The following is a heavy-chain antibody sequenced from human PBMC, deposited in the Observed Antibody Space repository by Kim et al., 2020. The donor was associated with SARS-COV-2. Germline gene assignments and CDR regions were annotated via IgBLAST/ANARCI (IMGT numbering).Heavy chain of an antibody. CDR1: GFNFSTFA. CDR3: TPEGIS. V-gene: IGHV3-23*01. Sequence: GGSLRLSCSASGFNFSTFAMSWVRQPPGKGLEWVSAIGGSGARSYYADSVKGRFTISRDNSKKMLFLQISSLRAYDTAVYFCTPEGISWGQGTLVIVSS. CDR2: IGGSGARS. J-gene: IGHJ4*02.